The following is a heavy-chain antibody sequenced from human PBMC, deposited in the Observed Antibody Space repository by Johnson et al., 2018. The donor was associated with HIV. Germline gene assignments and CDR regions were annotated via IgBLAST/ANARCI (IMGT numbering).Heavy chain of an antibody. CDR2: MSYDGSTT. D-gene: IGHD3-16*02. CDR3: ARGGLGYQNIHDPFDI. Sequence: VQLVESGGGVVQPGKSLTLSCVGSGLSFSNFGIHWVRQAPGKGLQWVAVMSYDGSTTYYADSVKGRFTISRDNAKNSLYLQMNSLRAEDTALYYCARGGLGYQNIHDPFDIWGQGTMVTVSS. CDR1: GLSFSNFG. J-gene: IGHJ3*02. V-gene: IGHV3-30*03.